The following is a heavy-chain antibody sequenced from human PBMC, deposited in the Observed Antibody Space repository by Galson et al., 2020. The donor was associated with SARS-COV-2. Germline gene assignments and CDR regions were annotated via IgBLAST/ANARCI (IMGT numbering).Heavy chain of an antibody. V-gene: IGHV4-61*02. CDR2: IYTSGST. J-gene: IGHJ6*02. D-gene: IGHD3-10*01. CDR1: GGSISSGSYY. CDR3: AREAGSPYYYYYYGMDV. Sequence: SETLSLTCTVSGGSISSGSYYWSWIRQPAGKGLEWIGRIYTSGSTNYNPSLKSRVTISVDTSKNQFSLKLSPVTAADTAVYYCAREAGSPYYYYYYGMDVWGQGTTVTVSS.